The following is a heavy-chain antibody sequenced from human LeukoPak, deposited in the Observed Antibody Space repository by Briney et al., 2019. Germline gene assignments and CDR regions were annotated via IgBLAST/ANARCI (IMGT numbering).Heavy chain of an antibody. Sequence: SETLSLTCTVSGGSISGNYWSWIRQPPGKGLEWIGYIYYSGSTNYNPSLKSRVTISVGTSKNQFSLKLTSVTAADTAVYYCARHSQGEDLWGQGTLVTVSS. D-gene: IGHD3-16*01. J-gene: IGHJ5*02. CDR3: ARHSQGEDL. CDR2: IYYSGST. CDR1: GGSISGNY. V-gene: IGHV4-59*01.